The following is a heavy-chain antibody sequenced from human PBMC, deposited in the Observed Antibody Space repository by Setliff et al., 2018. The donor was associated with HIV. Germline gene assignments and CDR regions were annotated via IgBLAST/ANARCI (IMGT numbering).Heavy chain of an antibody. V-gene: IGHV1-2*04. CDR2: INPNSGGT. CDR3: AREPIVATFQSHPGGAFDI. Sequence: ASVKVSCKASGYTFTGYYMHWVRQAPGQGLEWMGWINPNSGGTNYAQKFQGWVTMTRDTSISTAYMELSRLRSDDTAVYYFAREPIVATFQSHPGGAFDIWGQGTMVTVSS. D-gene: IGHD5-12*01. CDR1: GYTFTGYY. J-gene: IGHJ3*02.